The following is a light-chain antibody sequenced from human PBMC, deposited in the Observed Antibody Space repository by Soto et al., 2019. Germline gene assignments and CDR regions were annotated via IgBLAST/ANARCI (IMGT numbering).Light chain of an antibody. CDR2: VAS. V-gene: IGKV1-39*01. CDR3: QQYGSSPWT. CDR1: HSSSIY. J-gene: IGKJ1*01. Sequence: DIQMTQSPSSLSASGGDRVTITCRASHSSSIYLNWYQLKPGKALKLLIYVASSLQGGVPSRFRGSGSATDFTLTISRLEPEDFAVYYCQQYGSSPWTFGHGTKVDI.